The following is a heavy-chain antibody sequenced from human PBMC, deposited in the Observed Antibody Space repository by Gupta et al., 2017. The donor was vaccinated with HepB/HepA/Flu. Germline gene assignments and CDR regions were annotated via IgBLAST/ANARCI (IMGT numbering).Heavy chain of an antibody. CDR2: SYSNGDT. CDR3: ARPSSGASNY. D-gene: IGHD2-8*01. Sequence: EVQLVESGGDLIQPGGSLRLSCAVSGFTVTTNFMAWVRQAPGQGLEWVSLSYSNGDTYYGDSVKGRFTMSRDGSKNTVYLQMNTLRVEDTAVYYCARPSSGASNYWGQGTLVTVSS. CDR1: GFTVTTNF. V-gene: IGHV3-53*01. J-gene: IGHJ4*02.